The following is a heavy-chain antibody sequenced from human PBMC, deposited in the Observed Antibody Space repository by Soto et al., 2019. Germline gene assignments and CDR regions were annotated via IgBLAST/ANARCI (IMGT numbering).Heavy chain of an antibody. D-gene: IGHD3-9*01. Sequence: PSETLSLTCTVSGGSISSGGYYWSWIRQHPGKGLEWIGYIYYSASTYYNPSLKSRVTISVDTSKNQFSLKLSSVTAADTAVYYCARVRRYDIVTGSRWFDPWGQGTLVTVSS. CDR2: IYYSAST. V-gene: IGHV4-31*03. CDR3: ARVRRYDIVTGSRWFDP. J-gene: IGHJ5*02. CDR1: GGSISSGGYY.